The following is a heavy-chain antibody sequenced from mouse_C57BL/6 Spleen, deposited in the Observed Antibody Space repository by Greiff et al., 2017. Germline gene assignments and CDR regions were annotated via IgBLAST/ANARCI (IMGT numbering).Heavy chain of an antibody. CDR2: IYPRSGNT. CDR3: ARNGEFLAMDY. J-gene: IGHJ4*01. V-gene: IGHV1-81*01. Sequence: QVQLKESGAELARPGASVKLSCKASGYTFTSYGISWVKQRTGQGLEWIGEIYPRSGNTYYNEKFKGKATLTADKSSSTAYMELLSLTSDDSAVYFCARNGEFLAMDYWGQGTSVTVSS. CDR1: GYTFTSYG.